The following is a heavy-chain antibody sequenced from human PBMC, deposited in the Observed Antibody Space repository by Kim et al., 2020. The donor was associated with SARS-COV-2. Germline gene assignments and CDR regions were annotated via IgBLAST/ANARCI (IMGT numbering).Heavy chain of an antibody. V-gene: IGHV3-23*01. CDR3: ASSTNLFRTFYFHY. D-gene: IGHD2-8*01. Sequence: ADSVKGRYTISRDNSKNTLFLQMNSLRAEDTALYFCASSTNLFRTFYFHYWGQGTLVTVSS. J-gene: IGHJ4*02.